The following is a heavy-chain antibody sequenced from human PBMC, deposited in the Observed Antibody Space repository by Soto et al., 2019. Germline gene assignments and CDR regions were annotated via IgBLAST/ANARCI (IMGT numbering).Heavy chain of an antibody. V-gene: IGHV3-64*02. Sequence: VPLVESGEGLVQPGGSLRLSCAASGFTFSSYAMHWVRQAPGKGLEYVSAISSNGGSTYYADSVKGRFTISRDNSKNTLYLQMGSLRAEDMAVYYCARGGYYDSRGFDYWGQGTLVTVSS. CDR1: GFTFSSYA. CDR2: ISSNGGST. D-gene: IGHD3-22*01. CDR3: ARGGYYDSRGFDY. J-gene: IGHJ4*02.